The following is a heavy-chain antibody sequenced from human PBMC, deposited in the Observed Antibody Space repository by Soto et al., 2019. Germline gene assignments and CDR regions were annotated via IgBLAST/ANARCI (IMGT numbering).Heavy chain of an antibody. J-gene: IGHJ4*02. Sequence: SETLSLTCTVSGGSISSYYWSWIRQPPGKGLEWIGYIYYSGSTNYNPSLKSRVTISVDTSKNQFSLKLSSVTAADTAVYYCARVVVAASYYFDYWGQGTPVTVSS. CDR3: ARVVVAASYYFDY. V-gene: IGHV4-59*01. CDR1: GGSISSYY. CDR2: IYYSGST. D-gene: IGHD2-15*01.